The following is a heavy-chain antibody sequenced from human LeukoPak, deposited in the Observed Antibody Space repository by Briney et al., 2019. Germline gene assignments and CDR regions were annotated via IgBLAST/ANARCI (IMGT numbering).Heavy chain of an antibody. D-gene: IGHD6-13*01. CDR2: IYYTGGT. V-gene: IGHV4-59*13. J-gene: IGHJ4*02. CDR3: ARDRPGGSSLDY. Sequence: SETLSLTCTVSGGSISSYYWSWIRQPPGKGLEWIGYIYYTGGTNYNPSLKSRVTISVDTSKNQFSLKLSSVTAADTAVYYCARDRPGGSSLDYWGQGTLVTVSS. CDR1: GGSISSYY.